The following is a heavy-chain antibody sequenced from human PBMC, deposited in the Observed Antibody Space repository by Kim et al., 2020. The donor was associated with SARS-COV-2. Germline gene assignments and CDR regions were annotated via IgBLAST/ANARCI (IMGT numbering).Heavy chain of an antibody. CDR3: AREGVLRYFDWLHHYYG. J-gene: IGHJ6*01. D-gene: IGHD3-9*01. V-gene: IGHV4-39*02. CDR2: IYYSGST. CDR1: GGSISSSSYY. Sequence: SETLSLTCTVSGGSISSSSYYWGWIRQPPGKGLEWIGSIYYSGSTYYNPSLKSRVTISVDTSKNQFSLKLSSVTAADTAVYYRAREGVLRYFDWLHHYYG.